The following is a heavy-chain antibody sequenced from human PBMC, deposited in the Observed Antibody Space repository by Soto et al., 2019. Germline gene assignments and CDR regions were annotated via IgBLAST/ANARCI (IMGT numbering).Heavy chain of an antibody. V-gene: IGHV4-59*08. CDR1: GGSVSSYY. CDR3: ARHTNRDYWLYYFDY. Sequence: PSETLSLSGTVSGGSVSSYYWSWIRQSPGKGLEGIGYISYSGSTKYKPSLKSRVTISVDTSKNQFSLKVISATAADTAVYYCARHTNRDYWLYYFDYWGLGALVTVSS. J-gene: IGHJ4*02. D-gene: IGHD3-16*01. CDR2: ISYSGST.